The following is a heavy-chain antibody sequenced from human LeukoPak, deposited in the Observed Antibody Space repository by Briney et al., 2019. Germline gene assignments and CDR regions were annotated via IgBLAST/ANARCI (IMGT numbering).Heavy chain of an antibody. CDR1: GFTFSSYG. Sequence: GRSLRLSCAASGFTFSSYGMHWVRQAPGKGLEWVAVISYDGSNKYYADSVKGRFTISRDNSKNTLYLQMNSLRAEDTAVYYCARDSGSYYGDFQHWGQGTLVTVSS. CDR2: ISYDGSNK. J-gene: IGHJ1*01. V-gene: IGHV3-30*03. D-gene: IGHD1-26*01. CDR3: ARDSGSYYGDFQH.